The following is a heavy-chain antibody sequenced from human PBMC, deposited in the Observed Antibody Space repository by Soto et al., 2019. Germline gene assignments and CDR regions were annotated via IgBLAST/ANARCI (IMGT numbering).Heavy chain of an antibody. J-gene: IGHJ5*01. V-gene: IGHV4-59*01. D-gene: IGHD3-10*01. Sequence: SETLSLTCTVSGGSISSYYWSWIRQPPGKGLEWIGYIYYSGSTNYNPSLKSRVTISVDTSKNQFSLKLSSVTAADTAVYYCVRDVRFGELLRFDSWGQGSLVTGSS. CDR2: IYYSGST. CDR3: VRDVRFGELLRFDS. CDR1: GGSISSYY.